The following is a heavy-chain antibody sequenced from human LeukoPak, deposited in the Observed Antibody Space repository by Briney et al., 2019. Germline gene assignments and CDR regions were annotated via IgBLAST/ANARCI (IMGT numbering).Heavy chain of an antibody. CDR3: ARLDFYDSTGYYDY. V-gene: IGHV2-26*01. CDR2: IFSNDEK. D-gene: IGHD3-22*01. Sequence: KSGPTLVNPTETLTLTCTVSGFSLRNARMRVTWIRQPPGKALEWLAHIFSNDEKSYSTSLKSRLTISKDTSKSQVVLTMANMDPVDTATYYCARLDFYDSTGYYDYWGQGTLVTVSS. CDR1: GFSLRNARMR. J-gene: IGHJ4*02.